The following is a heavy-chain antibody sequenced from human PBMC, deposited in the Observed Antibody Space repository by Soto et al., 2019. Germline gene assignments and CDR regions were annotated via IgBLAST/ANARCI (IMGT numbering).Heavy chain of an antibody. V-gene: IGHV5-10-1*01. Sequence: GESLKISCKGSGYSFTNYWIIWVRQMPGKGLEWMGRIDPSDSYTNYSPSFQGHVTISADKSINTAYLQWSSLKASDTAMYYCAVPGWSGSRGNYYGFDVWGQGTKVTVSS. CDR1: GYSFTNYW. CDR2: IDPSDSYT. CDR3: AVPGWSGSRGNYYGFDV. D-gene: IGHD3-3*01. J-gene: IGHJ6*02.